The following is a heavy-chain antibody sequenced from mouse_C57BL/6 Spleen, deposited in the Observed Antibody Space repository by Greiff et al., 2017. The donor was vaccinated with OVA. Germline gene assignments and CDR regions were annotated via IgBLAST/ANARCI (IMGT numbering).Heavy chain of an antibody. V-gene: IGHV1-26*01. J-gene: IGHJ4*01. CDR3: ARGRPDAMDY. Sequence: VQLQQSGPELVKPGASVKISCKASGYTFTDYYMNWVKQSHGKSLEWIGDINPNNGGTSYNQKFKGKATLTVDKSSSTAYMELRSLTSEDSAVYYCARGRPDAMDYWGQGTSVTVSS. CDR2: INPNNGGT. CDR1: GYTFTDYY.